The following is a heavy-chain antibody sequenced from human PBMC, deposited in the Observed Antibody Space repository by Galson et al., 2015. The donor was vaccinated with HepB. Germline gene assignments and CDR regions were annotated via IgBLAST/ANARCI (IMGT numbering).Heavy chain of an antibody. V-gene: IGHV3-53*01. CDR1: GFTVSSNY. J-gene: IGHJ4*02. CDR3: ARAVGQGSGWFDD. Sequence: SLRLSCAASGFTVSSNYMSWVRQAPGRGLEWVSSIYSGGDTYHADSVKGRFTISRDSSKNTLYIQMNSLRVDDTGVYYCARAVGQGSGWFDDWDQGTLVTVSS. D-gene: IGHD6-19*01. CDR2: IYSGGDT.